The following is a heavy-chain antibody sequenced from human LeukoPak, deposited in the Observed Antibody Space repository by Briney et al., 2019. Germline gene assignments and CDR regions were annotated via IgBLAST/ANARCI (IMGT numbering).Heavy chain of an antibody. CDR1: GGSISSYY. D-gene: IGHD1-26*01. J-gene: IGHJ4*02. V-gene: IGHV4-59*01. Sequence: PSETLSLTCTVSGGSISSYYWSWIRQPPGKGLERIGYIYYSGSTNYNPSLKSRVSISVDTSKNQFSLKLSSVTAADTAVYFCGVAYSGSYTDYWGQGTLVTVSS. CDR3: GVAYSGSYTDY. CDR2: IYYSGST.